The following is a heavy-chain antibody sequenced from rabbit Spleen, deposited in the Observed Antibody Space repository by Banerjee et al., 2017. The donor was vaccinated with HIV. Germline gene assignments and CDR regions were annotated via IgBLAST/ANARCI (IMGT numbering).Heavy chain of an antibody. CDR2: TVGGRSTFT. CDR1: GFSFSSNDY. J-gene: IGHJ6*01. Sequence: QSLEESGGGLVQPEGSLTLTCKASGFSFSSNDYMCWVRQAPGKGLEWIACTVGGRSTFTYYASWAKGRFTISKASSTTVTLQMTSLTVADTATYFCARDTGSSFSSYGMDLWGPGTLVT. CDR3: ARDTGSSFSSYGMDL. D-gene: IGHD8-1*01. V-gene: IGHV1S40*01.